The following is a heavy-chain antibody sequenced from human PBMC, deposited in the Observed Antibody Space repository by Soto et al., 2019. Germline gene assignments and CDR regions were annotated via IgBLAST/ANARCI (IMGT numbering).Heavy chain of an antibody. CDR3: AREHSSSSGEGGYYYYMDV. V-gene: IGHV3-13*01. CDR1: GFTFSSYD. CDR2: IGTAGDT. Sequence: GGSLRLSCAASGFTFSSYDMHWVRQATGKGLEWVSAIGTAGDTYYPGSVKGRFTISRENAKNSLYLQMNSLRAGDTAVYYCAREHSSSSGEGGYYYYMDVWGKGTTVTVSS. J-gene: IGHJ6*03. D-gene: IGHD6-6*01.